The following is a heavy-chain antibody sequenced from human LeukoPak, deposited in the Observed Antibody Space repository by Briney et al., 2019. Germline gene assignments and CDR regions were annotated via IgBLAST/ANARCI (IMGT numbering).Heavy chain of an antibody. CDR1: GFTFTTYA. V-gene: IGHV3-48*01. J-gene: IGHJ4*02. Sequence: QPGGSLRLSCAGSGFTFTTYAMNWVRQAPGKGLEWVSYISSSSGTIYYEDSVKGRFTISRDNAKNSLYLQMNSLRADDTAVYYCARGSEFSYDYDTSGSAYFDYWGQGTLVTVSS. CDR2: ISSSSGTI. CDR3: ARGSEFSYDYDTSGSAYFDY. D-gene: IGHD3-22*01.